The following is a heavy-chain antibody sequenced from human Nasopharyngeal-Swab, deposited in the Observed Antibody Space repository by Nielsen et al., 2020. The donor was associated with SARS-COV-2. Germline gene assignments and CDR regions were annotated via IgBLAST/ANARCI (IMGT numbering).Heavy chain of an antibody. CDR2: VHYSGNT. J-gene: IGHJ4*02. CDR1: GDSTNSYY. Sequence: SETLSLTCSVSGDSTNSYYCHWIRQAPGKGLEWIGYVHYSGNTNYNPSLKSRVTISVDTSKNQFSLKLSSVTAADTAVYYCARDHSYYDSNGYYFDYWGLGTLVTVSS. CDR3: ARDHSYYDSNGYYFDY. V-gene: IGHV4-59*01. D-gene: IGHD3-22*01.